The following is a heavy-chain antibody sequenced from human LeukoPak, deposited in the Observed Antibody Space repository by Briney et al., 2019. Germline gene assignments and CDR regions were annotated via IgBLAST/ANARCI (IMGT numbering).Heavy chain of an antibody. V-gene: IGHV4-59*01. CDR1: GGFISSYY. D-gene: IGHD3-3*01. Sequence: SGTLSLTCTVSGGFISSYYWSWIRQPPGKGLEWIGYIYYSGSTNYNPSLKSRVTISVDTSKNQFSLKLGSVTAADTAVYYCARGEGITIFGVVSGEFDPWGQGTLVTVSS. CDR2: IYYSGST. J-gene: IGHJ5*02. CDR3: ARGEGITIFGVVSGEFDP.